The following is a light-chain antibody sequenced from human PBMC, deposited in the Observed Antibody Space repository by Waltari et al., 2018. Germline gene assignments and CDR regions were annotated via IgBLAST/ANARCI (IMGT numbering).Light chain of an antibody. Sequence: DIQLTQSPSSLSASAAPTVTTSCRASNHIANYLAWYQVRPGKSPRLLIYVASRLQSGVPSRFSGSGFGTDFTLTIRSLQPEDIATYYCQTYKTVPLTFGGGTKVEIK. CDR3: QTYKTVPLT. V-gene: IGKV1-27*01. CDR2: VAS. J-gene: IGKJ4*01. CDR1: NHIANY.